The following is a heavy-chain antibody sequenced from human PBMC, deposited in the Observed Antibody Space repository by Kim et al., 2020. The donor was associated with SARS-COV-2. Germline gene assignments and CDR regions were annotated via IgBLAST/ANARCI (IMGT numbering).Heavy chain of an antibody. CDR3: ARRFYDSSGYYDY. D-gene: IGHD3-22*01. CDR2: IYYSGST. V-gene: IGHV4-39*01. J-gene: IGHJ4*02. CDR1: GGSISSSSYY. Sequence: SETLSLTCTVSGGSISSSSYYWGWIRQPPGKGLEWIGSIYYSGSTYYNPSLKSRVTISVDTSKNQFSLKLSSVTAADTAVYYCARRFYDSSGYYDYWGQGTLVTVSS.